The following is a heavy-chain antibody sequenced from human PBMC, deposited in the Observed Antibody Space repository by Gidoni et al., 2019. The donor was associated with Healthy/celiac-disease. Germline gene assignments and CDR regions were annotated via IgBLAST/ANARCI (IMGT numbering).Heavy chain of an antibody. CDR1: GFTFSSYS. CDR2: ISSSSSYI. D-gene: IGHD4-17*01. CDR3: ARGFPPYGDYVPY. Sequence: EVQLVESGGGLVKPGGSLRLSCAASGFTFSSYSMNWVRQAPGKGLEWVSSISSSSSYIYYADSVKGRFTSSRDNAKNSLYLQMNSLRAEDTAVYYCARGFPPYGDYVPYWGQGTLVTVSS. V-gene: IGHV3-21*01. J-gene: IGHJ4*02.